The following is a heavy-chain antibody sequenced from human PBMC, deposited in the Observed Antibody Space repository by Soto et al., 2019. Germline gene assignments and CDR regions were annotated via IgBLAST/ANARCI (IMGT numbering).Heavy chain of an antibody. CDR2: INPNSGGT. J-gene: IGHJ3*02. Sequence: ASVKVSCKASGYTFTGYYMHWVRQAPGQGLEWMGWINPNSGGTNYAQKFQGRVIMTRDTSISTAYMELSRLRSDDTAVYYCARQTRTGITGTKSGAFDIWGQGTMVTVSS. CDR1: GYTFTGYY. V-gene: IGHV1-2*02. CDR3: ARQTRTGITGTKSGAFDI. D-gene: IGHD1-7*01.